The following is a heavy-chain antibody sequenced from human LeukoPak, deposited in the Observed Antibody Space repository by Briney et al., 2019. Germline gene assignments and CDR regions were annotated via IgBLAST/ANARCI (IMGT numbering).Heavy chain of an antibody. CDR3: ARLHSSGWYGAFDI. D-gene: IGHD6-19*01. CDR2: ISSSSSYI. V-gene: IGHV3-21*04. J-gene: IGHJ3*02. CDR1: GFTFSSYS. Sequence: KAGGSLRLSCAASGFTFSSYSMNWVRQAPGKGLEWVSSISSSSSYIYYADSVKGRFTISRDNAKNSLYLQMYSLRAEDTAVYSCARLHSSGWYGAFDIWGQGTMVTVSS.